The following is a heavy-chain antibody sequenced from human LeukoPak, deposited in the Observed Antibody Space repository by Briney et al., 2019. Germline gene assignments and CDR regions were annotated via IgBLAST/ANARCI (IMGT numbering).Heavy chain of an antibody. D-gene: IGHD3-10*01. CDR3: ARARIRGMYDAFDI. CDR2: IHYNGGT. Sequence: MPSETLSLTCTVSGVSIDSYYWNWIRQPPGKGLVWIGYIHYNGGTNYNPSLQSRVTPSVDTSKHQVSLRLSSVTAADTAVYYCARARIRGMYDAFDIWGQGTMVTVSS. V-gene: IGHV4-59*01. CDR1: GVSIDSYY. J-gene: IGHJ3*02.